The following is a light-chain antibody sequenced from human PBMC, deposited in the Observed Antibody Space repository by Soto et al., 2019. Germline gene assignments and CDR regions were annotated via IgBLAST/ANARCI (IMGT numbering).Light chain of an antibody. CDR1: QSISSW. J-gene: IGKJ1*01. CDR2: HAS. CDR3: QQYNSYLWT. Sequence: DIQMTQSPSTLSASVGDGVTLTCRASQSISSWLAWYQQKPGTAPKLLIYHASNLQSGVPSRFSGSGSGTEFTLTISSLQPDDFATYYCQQYNSYLWTFGQGTKVDIK. V-gene: IGKV1-5*01.